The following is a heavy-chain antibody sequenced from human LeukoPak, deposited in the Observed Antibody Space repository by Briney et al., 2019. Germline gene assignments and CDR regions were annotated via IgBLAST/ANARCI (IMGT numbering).Heavy chain of an antibody. D-gene: IGHD2-2*02. V-gene: IGHV3-23*01. J-gene: IGHJ4*02. CDR1: GFTLSTNA. Sequence: PGGSLRLSCLTSGFTLSTNAMSWVRQAPGKGLEWISGISGSGASTYYADSVKGRFTISRDDSRNTLYLQMNSLRGDDTAVYYCAKCPGSANCYTGFDYWGQGTLVTVSS. CDR3: AKCPGSANCYTGFDY. CDR2: ISGSGAST.